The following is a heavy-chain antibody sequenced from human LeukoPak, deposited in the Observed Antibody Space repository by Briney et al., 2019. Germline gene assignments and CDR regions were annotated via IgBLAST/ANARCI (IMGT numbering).Heavy chain of an antibody. J-gene: IGHJ4*02. CDR3: AKSYFDYSTYYSYYFNL. V-gene: IGHV4-4*09. CDR2: VYTSGST. D-gene: IGHD4-11*01. Sequence: SETLSLTCTXSGGSISGGYWSWIRQPPGRGLEWIGYVYTSGSTNYNPSLKSRVTISVDTSKSQFALKLSSVTAADTAVHYCAKSYFDYSTYYSYYFNLWGQGALVTVSS. CDR1: GGSISGGY.